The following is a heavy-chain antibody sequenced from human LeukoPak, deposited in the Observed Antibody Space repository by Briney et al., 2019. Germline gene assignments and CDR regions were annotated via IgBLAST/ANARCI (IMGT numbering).Heavy chain of an antibody. CDR1: GYTFASYG. J-gene: IGHJ4*02. CDR3: ARVLGDSGYDPLVY. D-gene: IGHD5-12*01. V-gene: IGHV1-18*01. Sequence: ASVKVSCKASGYTFASYGISWVRQAPGQGLEWMGWISAYNGNTNYAQKLQGRVTMTTDTSTSTAYMELRSLRSDDTAVYYCARVLGDSGYDPLVYWGQGTLVTVSS. CDR2: ISAYNGNT.